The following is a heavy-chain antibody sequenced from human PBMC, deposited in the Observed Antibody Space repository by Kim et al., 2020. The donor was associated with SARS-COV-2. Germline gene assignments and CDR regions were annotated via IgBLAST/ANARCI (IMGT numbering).Heavy chain of an antibody. V-gene: IGHV3-74*01. CDR1: GFIFSSYW. D-gene: IGHD2-15*01. CDR2: TNTDGSYR. CDR3: ARVLPGGYYYMDV. J-gene: IGHJ6*03. Sequence: GSLRLSCAASGFIFSSYWMHWVRQAPGKGLVWVSRTNTDGSYRSNADSVKGRFTISRDNAKNTLYLQMNSLRAEDTAVYYCARVLPGGYYYMDVWGKGTTVTAS.